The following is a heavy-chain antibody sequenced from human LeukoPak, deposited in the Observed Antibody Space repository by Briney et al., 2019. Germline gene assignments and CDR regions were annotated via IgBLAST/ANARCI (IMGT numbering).Heavy chain of an antibody. Sequence: SVKVSCTASGGTFSSYAISWVRQAPGQGLEWMGRIIPILGIANYAQKFQGRVTITADKSTSTAYMELSSLRSEDTAVYYCARASYYDSSGYYVGAFDIWGQGTMVTVSS. J-gene: IGHJ3*02. D-gene: IGHD3-22*01. CDR2: IIPILGIA. V-gene: IGHV1-69*04. CDR1: GGTFSSYA. CDR3: ARASYYDSSGYYVGAFDI.